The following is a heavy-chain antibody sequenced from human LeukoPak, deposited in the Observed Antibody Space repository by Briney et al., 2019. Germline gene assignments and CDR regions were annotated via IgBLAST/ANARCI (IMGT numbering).Heavy chain of an antibody. CDR1: GFTFDDYA. CDR3: ANLHGDYRDY. J-gene: IGHJ4*02. D-gene: IGHD4-17*01. Sequence: PGRSLRLSCAASGFTFDDYAMHWVRQAPGKGLEWVSGISWDSGNIGYADSVKGRFTISRDNAKNSLYLQLNSLRAEDTALYYCANLHGDYRDYWGQGALVTVSS. V-gene: IGHV3-9*01. CDR2: ISWDSGNI.